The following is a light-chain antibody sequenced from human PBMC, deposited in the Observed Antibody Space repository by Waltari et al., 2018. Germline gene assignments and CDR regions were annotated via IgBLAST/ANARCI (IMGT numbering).Light chain of an antibody. Sequence: DIQMTQSPSTLYASVGDRVTITCRASQSISSWLAWYQQKPVKAPKLLIYKASSLESGVPSRFSGSGSGTEFTLTISSLQPDDFATYYCQQYNSQETFGQGTKVGIK. J-gene: IGKJ1*01. V-gene: IGKV1-5*03. CDR2: KAS. CDR3: QQYNSQET. CDR1: QSISSW.